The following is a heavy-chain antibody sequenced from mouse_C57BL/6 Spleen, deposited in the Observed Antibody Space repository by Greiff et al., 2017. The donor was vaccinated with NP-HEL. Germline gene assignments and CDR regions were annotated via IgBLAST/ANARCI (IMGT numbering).Heavy chain of an antibody. CDR3: TGYYYGSSLYAMDY. Sequence: QVQLKESGAELVRPGASVTLSCKASGYTFTDYEMHWVKQTPVHGLEWIGAIDPETGGTAYNQKFKGKAILTADKSSSTAYMELRSLTSEDSAVYYCTGYYYGSSLYAMDYWGQGTSVTVSS. CDR1: GYTFTDYE. V-gene: IGHV1-15*01. CDR2: IDPETGGT. D-gene: IGHD1-1*01. J-gene: IGHJ4*01.